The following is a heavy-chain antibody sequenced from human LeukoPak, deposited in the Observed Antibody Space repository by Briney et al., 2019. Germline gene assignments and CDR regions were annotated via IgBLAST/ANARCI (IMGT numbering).Heavy chain of an antibody. CDR3: ARGHGIEVAPTGSFDS. D-gene: IGHD6-19*01. CDR1: GGSFSGNN. J-gene: IGHJ5*01. Sequence: SETLSLTCAAYGGSFSGNNWSWIRQPPGKGLEWIGKINHSGSNNYNPSLKSRVTISVDTSKNQFTLKLNSMTAADTAVYYCARGHGIEVAPTGSFDSWGQGILVTVSS. V-gene: IGHV4-34*01. CDR2: INHSGSN.